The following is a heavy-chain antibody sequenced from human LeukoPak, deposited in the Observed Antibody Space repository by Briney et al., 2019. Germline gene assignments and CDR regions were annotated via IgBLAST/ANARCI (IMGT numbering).Heavy chain of an antibody. V-gene: IGHV3-23*01. Sequence: GGSLRLSCAASGFTFSSYGMSWVRQAPGKGLEWVSAISGSGGSTYYADSVKGRFTISRDNAKNSLYLQMNSLRAEDTAVYYCARESQPDAFDIWGQGTMVTVSS. J-gene: IGHJ3*02. CDR1: GFTFSSYG. CDR3: ARESQPDAFDI. CDR2: ISGSGGST.